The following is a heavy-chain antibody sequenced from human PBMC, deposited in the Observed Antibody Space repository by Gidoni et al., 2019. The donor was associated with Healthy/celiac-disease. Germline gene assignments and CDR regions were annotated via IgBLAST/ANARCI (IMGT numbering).Heavy chain of an antibody. CDR3: AKDRNNYYYYMDV. J-gene: IGHJ6*03. Sequence: EVQLVESGGGLVQPGRSLRLSCAASGFPFDDYAMPWVRHAPGKGLEWVSGISWNSGSIGYADSVKGRFTISRDNAKNSLYLQMNSLRAEDTALYYCAKDRNNYYYYMDVWGKGTTVTVSS. V-gene: IGHV3-9*01. CDR1: GFPFDDYA. CDR2: ISWNSGSI.